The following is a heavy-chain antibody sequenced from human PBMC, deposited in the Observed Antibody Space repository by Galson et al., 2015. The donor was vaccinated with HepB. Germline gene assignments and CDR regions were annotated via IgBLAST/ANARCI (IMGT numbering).Heavy chain of an antibody. D-gene: IGHD3-10*01. V-gene: IGHV3-23*01. CDR2: ISGSGGST. CDR1: GFTFSSYA. CDR3: AKEGLLWFGELLF. Sequence: SLRLSCAASGFTFSSYAMSWVRQAPGKGLEWVSAISGSGGSTYYADSVKGRFTISRDNSRNTLYLQMNSLRAEDTAVYYCAKEGLLWFGELLFWGQGTLVTVSS. J-gene: IGHJ4*02.